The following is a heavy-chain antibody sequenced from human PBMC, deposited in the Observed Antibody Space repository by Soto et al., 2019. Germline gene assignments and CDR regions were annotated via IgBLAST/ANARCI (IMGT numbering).Heavy chain of an antibody. Sequence: QVQLVQSEAEVKKPGASVKVSCKASGYTFTGYYMHWVRQAPGQGLEWMGWINPNSGGTNYAQKFQGWVTMTRDTSISTAYMELSRLRSDDTAVYYCARPRTLIAVALGYWGQGTLVTVSS. CDR1: GYTFTGYY. J-gene: IGHJ4*02. CDR3: ARPRTLIAVALGY. D-gene: IGHD6-19*01. V-gene: IGHV1-2*04. CDR2: INPNSGGT.